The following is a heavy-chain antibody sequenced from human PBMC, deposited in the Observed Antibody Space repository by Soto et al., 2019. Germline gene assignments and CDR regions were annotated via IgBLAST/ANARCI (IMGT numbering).Heavy chain of an antibody. CDR3: ARDSPIYGYHEAFDI. CDR1: EGNFSSYA. CDR2: IIPILGTA. V-gene: IGHV1-69*01. J-gene: IGHJ3*02. Sequence: QVQLVQSGAKVKKPGSSVKVSCKASEGNFSSYAISWVRQAPGQGLEWMGGIIPILGTANYAQKFQGRVTITADESTSTAYMELSSLISEDTAVYYCARDSPIYGYHEAFDIWGQGTMVTVSS. D-gene: IGHD5-12*01.